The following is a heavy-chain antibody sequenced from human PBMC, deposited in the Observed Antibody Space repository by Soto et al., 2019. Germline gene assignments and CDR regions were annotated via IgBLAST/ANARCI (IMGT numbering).Heavy chain of an antibody. D-gene: IGHD2-2*01. Sequence: QVQLLQSGAEVMKPGSSVKVSCKASGGTFSSFAISWVRQSPGQGLEWMGGIIPIFVTTNYAQKCHGRVTIAADESTRTADMELGSLSSEDTAVYYCARVRDVVVVPDYGMDVWGQGTTVTVSS. V-gene: IGHV1-69*01. CDR3: ARVRDVVVVPDYGMDV. CDR2: IIPIFVTT. CDR1: GGTFSSFA. J-gene: IGHJ6*02.